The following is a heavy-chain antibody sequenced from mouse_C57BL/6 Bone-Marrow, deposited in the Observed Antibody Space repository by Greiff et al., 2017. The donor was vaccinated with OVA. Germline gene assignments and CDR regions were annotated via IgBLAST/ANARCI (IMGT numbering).Heavy chain of an antibody. J-gene: IGHJ3*01. CDR3: ARGPITNYGRGAWFAY. Sequence: VQLQQPGPELVKPGASVKISCKASGYTFTDYYINWVKQRPGQGLEWIGWIFPGSGSTYSNEKFKGKATLTVDKSSSTAYMLLSSLTSEDSAVYFCARGPITNYGRGAWFAYWGQGTLVTVSA. V-gene: IGHV1-75*01. CDR2: IFPGSGST. D-gene: IGHD1-1*01. CDR1: GYTFTDYY.